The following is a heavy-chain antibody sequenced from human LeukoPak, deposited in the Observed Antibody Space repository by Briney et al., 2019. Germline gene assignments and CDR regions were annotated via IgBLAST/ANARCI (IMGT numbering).Heavy chain of an antibody. CDR2: ITGNHGAT. CDR3: TKDPNGDYVGAFDP. J-gene: IGHJ5*02. CDR1: GFTFSSFA. V-gene: IGHV3-23*01. D-gene: IGHD4-17*01. Sequence: GGSLRLSCAASGFTFSSFAMTWVRQAPGKGLEWVSSITGNHGATYNIDSVKGRFTISRDNSQNTLYLQMNSLRAEDTAVYYCTKDPNGDYVGAFDPWGQGTLVTVSS.